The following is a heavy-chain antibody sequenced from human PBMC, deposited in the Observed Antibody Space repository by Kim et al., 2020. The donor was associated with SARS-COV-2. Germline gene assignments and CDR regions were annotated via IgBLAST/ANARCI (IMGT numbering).Heavy chain of an antibody. CDR2: INHSGST. V-gene: IGHV4-34*01. D-gene: IGHD3-16*01. CDR1: GGSFSGYY. CDR3: AVAPHRSGEIRY. Sequence: SETLSLTCAVYGGSFSGYYWSWIRQPPGKGLEWIGEINHSGSTNYNPSLKSRVTISVDTSKNQFSLKLSSVTAADTAVYYCAVAPHRSGEIRYWGQGTLVTVSS. J-gene: IGHJ4*02.